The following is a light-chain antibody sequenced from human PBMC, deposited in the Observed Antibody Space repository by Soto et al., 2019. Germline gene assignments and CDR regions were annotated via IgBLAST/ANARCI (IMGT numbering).Light chain of an antibody. CDR3: QQFQSFSRT. V-gene: IGKV1-5*01. Sequence: DIQMTQSPSTLSASVGDRVTITCRASESIGTWLAWYQQKPGKVPNLLIYDASSLQSGVPSRFSGRGSGTEFTLTISSLQPDDFATYYCQQFQSFSRTFGQGTKV. CDR2: DAS. J-gene: IGKJ1*01. CDR1: ESIGTW.